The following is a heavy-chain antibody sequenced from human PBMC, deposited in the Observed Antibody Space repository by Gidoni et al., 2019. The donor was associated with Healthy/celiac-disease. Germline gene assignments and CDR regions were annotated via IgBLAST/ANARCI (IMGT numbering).Heavy chain of an antibody. D-gene: IGHD6-13*01. J-gene: IGHJ4*02. Sequence: LKLQESDPGLVKPAETLSLTCTIPGGPISSSSYYWAWIRQPPGKGLVWIGSIYYSGSTYYTPSLKSRVTISVDTSKNQFSLKLSSVTAADTAVYYCVRSSKYGGQGTLVTVSS. CDR2: IYYSGST. CDR3: VRSSKY. V-gene: IGHV4-39*01. CDR1: GGPISSSSYY.